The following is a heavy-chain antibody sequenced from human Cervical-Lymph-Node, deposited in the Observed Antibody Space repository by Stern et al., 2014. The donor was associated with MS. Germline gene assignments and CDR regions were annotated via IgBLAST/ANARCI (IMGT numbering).Heavy chain of an antibody. CDR2: IYPGDSET. D-gene: IGHD3-3*02. V-gene: IGHV5-51*04. Sequence: EVQLVQSGAEVKKPGNSLKISCKGSAFSLTNTWIGWVRQMPGKGLEWMGLIYPGDSETRYSPSFEGQVTISADKPINTAYLQWSRLKASDTAMYYCARGRGIAFRPDDWGQGTLVTVSS. J-gene: IGHJ4*02. CDR3: ARGRGIAFRPDD. CDR1: AFSLTNTW.